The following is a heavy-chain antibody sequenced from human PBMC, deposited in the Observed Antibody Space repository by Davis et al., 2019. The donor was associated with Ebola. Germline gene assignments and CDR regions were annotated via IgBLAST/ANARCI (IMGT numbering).Heavy chain of an antibody. CDR3: AKLTGIAVAATGGVGIDY. Sequence: GESLKISCAASGFTTDDINMSWVRQAPGKGLEWVSLIHASGGGATYYADSVRGRFTISRDNAKNTLYLQMNSLRAEDTAVYYCAKLTGIAVAATGGVGIDYWGQGTLVTVSS. J-gene: IGHJ4*02. D-gene: IGHD6-19*01. CDR2: IHASGGGAT. V-gene: IGHV3-66*01. CDR1: GFTTDDIN.